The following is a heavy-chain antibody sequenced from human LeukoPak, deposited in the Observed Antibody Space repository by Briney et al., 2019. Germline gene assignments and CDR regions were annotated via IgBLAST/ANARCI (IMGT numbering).Heavy chain of an antibody. D-gene: IGHD2-2*01. V-gene: IGHV1-18*01. CDR3: ASRLPVSSYFDY. CDR1: GYTFTSYG. J-gene: IGHJ4*02. Sequence: ASVKVSCKASGYTFTSYGNSWVRQAPGQGLEWKGWISAYNGNTNYAQKLQGRVTMTTDTSTSTAYMELRSLRSDDTVVYYCASRLPVSSYFDYWGQGTLVTVSS. CDR2: ISAYNGNT.